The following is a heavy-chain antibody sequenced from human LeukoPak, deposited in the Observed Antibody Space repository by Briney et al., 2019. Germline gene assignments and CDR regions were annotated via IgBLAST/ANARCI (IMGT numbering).Heavy chain of an antibody. CDR1: GGSIRGGIYY. J-gene: IGHJ3*02. CDR3: AREGIAAAGMNAFDI. CDR2: IYTSGST. D-gene: IGHD6-13*01. V-gene: IGHV4-61*02. Sequence: SQTLSLTCTVSGGSIRGGIYYWSWIRQPAGKGLEWIGRIYTSGSTNYNPSLKSRVTISIDTSKTQFSLKLSSVTAADTAVYYCAREGIAAAGMNAFDIWGQGTMVTVSS.